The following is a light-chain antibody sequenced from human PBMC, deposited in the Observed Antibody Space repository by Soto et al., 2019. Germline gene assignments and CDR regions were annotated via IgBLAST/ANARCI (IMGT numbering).Light chain of an antibody. V-gene: IGKV1-27*01. CDR2: AAS. CDR1: QGISNS. CDR3: QTYHSARVT. Sequence: DIQMTQSPSSLSASVGDRVTITCRASQGISNSLAWYQQNAGKSPKLLIYAASNLQSGVPSRFSGSGSGTDFSLTISSLQPEDVATYYCQTYHSARVTFGEGPRWRSN. J-gene: IGKJ4*01.